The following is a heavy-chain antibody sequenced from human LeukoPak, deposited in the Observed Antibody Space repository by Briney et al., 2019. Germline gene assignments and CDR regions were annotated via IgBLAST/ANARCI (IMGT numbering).Heavy chain of an antibody. CDR3: ARDLDSSGYYHVVDS. CDR2: VSYDGNNK. J-gene: IGHJ4*02. Sequence: GRSLRLSCAASGFTFSSYGMHWVRQAPGKGLERVTIVSYDGNNKNYADSVKGRFTISRDNSKNTLSLHMNSLRAEDTAVYYCARDLDSSGYYHVVDSWGQGALVTVSS. D-gene: IGHD3-22*01. V-gene: IGHV3-30*03. CDR1: GFTFSSYG.